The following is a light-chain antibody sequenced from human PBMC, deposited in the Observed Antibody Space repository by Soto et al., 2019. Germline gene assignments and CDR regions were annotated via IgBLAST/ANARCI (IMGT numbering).Light chain of an antibody. CDR1: QGISSY. CDR3: QQLNSYPRVT. V-gene: IGKV1-9*01. Sequence: DIQLTQSPSFLSASVGDRFTITCRASQGISSYLAWYQQKPGKAPKLLIYAASTLQSGVPSRFSGSGSGTEFTLTISSLQPEDFATYYCQQLNSYPRVTFGGGTKVEIK. J-gene: IGKJ4*01. CDR2: AAS.